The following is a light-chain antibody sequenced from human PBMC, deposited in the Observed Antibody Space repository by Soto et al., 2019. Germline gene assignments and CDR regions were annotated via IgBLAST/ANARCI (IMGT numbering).Light chain of an antibody. CDR3: QSYDSSLSGYV. J-gene: IGLJ1*01. V-gene: IGLV1-40*01. Sequence: QSVLTQPPSLSGAPGQRVTISCTGNSSNIGAGYDVHWYQQLPGTGPKLLIYGNSNRPSGVPDRFSGSKSGTSASLAITGLQAEDEADYYCQSYDSSLSGYVFGTGTKVTVL. CDR2: GNS. CDR1: SSNIGAGYD.